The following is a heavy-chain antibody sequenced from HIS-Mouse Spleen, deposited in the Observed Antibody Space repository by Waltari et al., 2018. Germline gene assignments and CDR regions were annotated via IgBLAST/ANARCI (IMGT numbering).Heavy chain of an antibody. J-gene: IGHJ4*02. V-gene: IGHV3-30*04. CDR2: ISYDGSNK. CDR1: GFTFSSYA. D-gene: IGHD3-10*01. Sequence: QVQLVESGGGVVQPGRSLRLSCAASGFTFSSYAMHWVRQAPGKGLEWVAVISYDGSNKYYADSVKGRFTISRDNSKNTLYLQMDSLRAEETAVYYCARERLGGSGSYYFDYWGQGTLVTGSS. CDR3: ARERLGGSGSYYFDY.